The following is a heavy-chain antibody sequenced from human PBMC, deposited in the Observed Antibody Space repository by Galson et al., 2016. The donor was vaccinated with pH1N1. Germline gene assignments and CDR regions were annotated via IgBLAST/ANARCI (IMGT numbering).Heavy chain of an antibody. D-gene: IGHD3-22*01. Sequence: QSGAEVKKPGESLKISCKASGGTFGSYGMNWVRQAPGQGLEWMGGIIPIFNTVKYAQNFQGRVTITADESTTTAYMELSSLRPEDTAMYYCAREDYYDTDLSDWYFDLWGRGTLLTV. CDR3: AREDYYDTDLSDWYFDL. CDR1: GGTFGSYG. CDR2: IIPIFNTV. V-gene: IGHV1-69*01. J-gene: IGHJ2*01.